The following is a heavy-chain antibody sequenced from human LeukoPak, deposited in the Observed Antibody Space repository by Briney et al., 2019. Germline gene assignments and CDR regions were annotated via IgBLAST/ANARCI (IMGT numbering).Heavy chain of an antibody. J-gene: IGHJ4*02. V-gene: IGHV3-48*01. D-gene: IGHD6-13*01. CDR1: GFTFSSYS. Sequence: GGSLRLSCAASGFTFSSYSMNWVRQAPGKGLEWVSYISSSSSTIYYADSVKGRFTISRDNAKNSLYLQMNSLRAEDTAVYYCARGRKAAAGSVDYWGQGTLVTVSS. CDR2: ISSSSSTI. CDR3: ARGRKAAAGSVDY.